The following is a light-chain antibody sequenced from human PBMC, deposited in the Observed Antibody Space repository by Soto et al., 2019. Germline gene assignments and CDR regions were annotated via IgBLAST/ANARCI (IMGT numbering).Light chain of an antibody. CDR3: NSYTTSSTHV. Sequence: QSALTQPASVSGSPGQSITISGTGTSRDVGGYNFVSWYQHHPGKAPKLMIYEVTNRPSGVSNRFSGSKSGNTASLTISGLRAEDEADYFCNSYTTSSTHVFGTGTKVTVL. CDR1: SRDVGGYNF. V-gene: IGLV2-14*01. J-gene: IGLJ1*01. CDR2: EVT.